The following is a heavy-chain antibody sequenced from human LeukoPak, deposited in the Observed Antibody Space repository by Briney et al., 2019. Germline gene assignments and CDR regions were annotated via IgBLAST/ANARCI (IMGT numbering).Heavy chain of an antibody. Sequence: GGSLRLSCAASGFTASSNSMSWVRQAPGKGLEWVSVIYSGGTTYYADSVKGRFTISRDNSKNTLYLQMNSLRAEDTAVYYCAREYQGIAAAGILDCWYFDLWGRGTLVTVSS. J-gene: IGHJ2*01. D-gene: IGHD6-13*01. CDR2: IYSGGTT. CDR3: AREYQGIAAAGILDCWYFDL. V-gene: IGHV3-53*01. CDR1: GFTASSNS.